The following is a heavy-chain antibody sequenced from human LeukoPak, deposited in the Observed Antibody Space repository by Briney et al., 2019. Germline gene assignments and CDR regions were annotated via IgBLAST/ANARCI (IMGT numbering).Heavy chain of an antibody. V-gene: IGHV1-69*13. J-gene: IGHJ4*02. D-gene: IGHD3-10*01. CDR1: GGTFSSYA. Sequence: GASVKVSCKASGGTFSSYAISWVRQAPGQGLEWMGGIIPIFGTANYAQKFQGRVTITADESTSTAYMELSSLRSEDTAVYYCARTTTMVRGYTMAWWGQGTLVTVSS. CDR2: IIPIFGTA. CDR3: ARTTTMVRGYTMAW.